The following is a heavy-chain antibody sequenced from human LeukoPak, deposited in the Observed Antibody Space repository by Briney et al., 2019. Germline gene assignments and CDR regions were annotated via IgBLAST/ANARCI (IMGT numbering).Heavy chain of an antibody. CDR2: IVVGSGNT. D-gene: IGHD6-13*01. V-gene: IGHV1-58*02. Sequence: TSVKVSCKASGFTFSSSAIQWVRQARGHRLEWIGWIVVGSGNTDYAQKFQERVTMTRDTSTSTVYMELSSLRSEDTAVYYCARRGIAAAFAFDIWGQGTMVTVSS. CDR3: ARRGIAAAFAFDI. J-gene: IGHJ3*02. CDR1: GFTFSSSA.